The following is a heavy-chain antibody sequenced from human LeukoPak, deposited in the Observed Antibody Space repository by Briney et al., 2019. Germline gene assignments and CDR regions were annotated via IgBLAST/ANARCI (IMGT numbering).Heavy chain of an antibody. CDR1: GGSISTYY. CDR3: ARETSQKGAHYMDV. J-gene: IGHJ6*03. D-gene: IGHD3-16*01. CDR2: IYTSGST. Sequence: NPSETLSLTCTVSGGSISTYYWSWIRQPAGKGLEWIGRIYTSGSTNYNPSLKSRVTISVDTSKNQFSLKLSSVTAADTAVYYCARETSQKGAHYMDVWGKGTTVTISS. V-gene: IGHV4-4*07.